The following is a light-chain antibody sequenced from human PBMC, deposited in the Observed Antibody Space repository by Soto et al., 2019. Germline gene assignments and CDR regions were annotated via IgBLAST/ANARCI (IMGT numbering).Light chain of an antibody. CDR1: QDISNY. CDR2: DAS. CDR3: PQYDNLPRT. V-gene: IGKV1-33*01. J-gene: IGKJ2*01. Sequence: DIQMTHSPSSLSASVGDRVTITCQASQDISNYLNWYQQKPGKAPKLLIYDASNLETGVPSRFSGRGSGTDFTFTISSLQPEDIATYYCPQYDNLPRTFGQGTKLEIK.